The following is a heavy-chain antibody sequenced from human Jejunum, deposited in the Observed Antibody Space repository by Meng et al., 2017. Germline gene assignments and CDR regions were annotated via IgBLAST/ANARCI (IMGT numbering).Heavy chain of an antibody. CDR1: GASMSSGNYY. CDR2: IYYSGST. V-gene: IGHV4-31*01. D-gene: IGHD1-1*01. J-gene: IGHJ2*01. CDR3: ARVNWTSSYWYFDL. Sequence: VHLQEPGPGLVKPSQTLSLTCTVAGASMSSGNYYWTWIRQHPGKGLEWIGYIYYSGSTYYNPSLQSLVTISIDMSENQFSLKLTSVTAADTAVYYCARVNWTSSYWYFDLWGRGTLVTVSS.